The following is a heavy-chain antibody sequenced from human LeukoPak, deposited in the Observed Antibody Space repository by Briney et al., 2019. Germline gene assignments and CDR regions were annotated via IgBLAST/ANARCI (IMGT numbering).Heavy chain of an antibody. CDR1: GFTFSNNW. J-gene: IGHJ5*02. Sequence: GGSLRLSCAASGFTFSNNWMGWVRQAPGKGLEWGANINPDGSDKYYVDSVKGRFTVSRDNAQKSLYLQMNSLTAEDSAVYYCGRWGLNAALDRWGQGSLVTVSS. CDR3: GRWGLNAALDR. V-gene: IGHV3-7*01. CDR2: INPDGSDK. D-gene: IGHD2-15*01.